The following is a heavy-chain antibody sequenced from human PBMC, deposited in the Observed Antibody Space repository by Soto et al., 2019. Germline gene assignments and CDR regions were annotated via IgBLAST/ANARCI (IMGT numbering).Heavy chain of an antibody. CDR1: RDSLSRGDYY. D-gene: IGHD3-22*01. J-gene: IGHJ4*02. CDR3: ARGSYYYDSSGYYHY. Sequence: SETLSLTCTVSRDSLSRGDYYWGWIRQPPGKGLEWIGYIYESGSTYYNPSLKSRVTISVDTSKNQFSLKLSSVTAADTAVYYCARGSYYYDSSGYYHYWVQRTLVTVSS. CDR2: IYESGST. V-gene: IGHV4-30-4*01.